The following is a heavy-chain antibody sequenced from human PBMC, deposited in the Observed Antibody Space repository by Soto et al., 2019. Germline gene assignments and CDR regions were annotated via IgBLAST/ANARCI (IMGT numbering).Heavy chain of an antibody. CDR2: ISAANGDT. CDR1: GYTFSSYG. V-gene: IGHV1-18*01. J-gene: IGHJ4*02. D-gene: IGHD2-15*01. Sequence: QVHLVQSGAEVKKPGASVKVSCKASGYTFSSYGISWVRQAPGQGLEWMGWISAANGDTNSAPKCQGRVTMTTDTSTSTAYMELRSLRSDATALYYCATDYRAACGGSCYYFDYWGQGTLVTVSA. CDR3: ATDYRAACGGSCYYFDY.